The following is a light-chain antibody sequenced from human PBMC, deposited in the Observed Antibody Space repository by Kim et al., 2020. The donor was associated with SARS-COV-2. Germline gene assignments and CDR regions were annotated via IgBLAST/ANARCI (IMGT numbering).Light chain of an antibody. V-gene: IGKV3-15*01. CDR1: QSVSSN. Sequence: EIVMTQSPATLSASAGERATLSCRVSQSVSSNLAWYQQKPGQAPRLLIYGASTRATGIPARFSGSGSGTEFTLTISSLQSEDFAVYYCQQYNNWPPWTFGQGTKVEIK. CDR3: QQYNNWPPWT. J-gene: IGKJ1*01. CDR2: GAS.